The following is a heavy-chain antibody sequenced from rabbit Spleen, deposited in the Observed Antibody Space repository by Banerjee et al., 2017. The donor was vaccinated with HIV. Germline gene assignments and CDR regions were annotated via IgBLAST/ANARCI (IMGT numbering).Heavy chain of an antibody. V-gene: IGHV1S45*01. J-gene: IGHJ3*01. D-gene: IGHD7-1*01. CDR2: IYTGSGST. Sequence: QEQLEESGGDLVKPEGSLTLTCTASGFSFSGNYYMCWVRQAPGKGLEWIACIYTGSGSTYYASWAKGRVTISKTSSTTVTLQMTSLTAADTATYFCARNGGGYVGYVLPPTRLDLWGPGTLVTVS. CDR1: GFSFSGNYY. CDR3: ARNGGGYVGYVLPPTRLDL.